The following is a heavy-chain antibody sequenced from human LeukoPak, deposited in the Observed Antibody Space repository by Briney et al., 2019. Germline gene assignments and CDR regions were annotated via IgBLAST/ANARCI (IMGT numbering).Heavy chain of an antibody. CDR2: IYPGDSDT. V-gene: IGHV5-51*01. CDR1: GYSFTSYW. D-gene: IGHD3-22*01. Sequence: GESLKISCKGSGYSFTSYWIGWVRQMPRKGLEWMGVIYPGDSDTRYSPSFQGQVTISADKSISTAYLQWSSLKASDTAMYYCARHSNPNYYDSSGYYNFDYWGQGTLVTVSS. CDR3: ARHSNPNYYDSSGYYNFDY. J-gene: IGHJ4*02.